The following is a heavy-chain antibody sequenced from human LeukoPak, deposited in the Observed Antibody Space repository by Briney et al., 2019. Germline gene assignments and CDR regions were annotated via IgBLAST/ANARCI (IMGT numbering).Heavy chain of an antibody. Sequence: SETLSLTCTVSGDSISSYYWNWIRQPPGKGLEWIGEINHSGSTNYNPSLKSRVTISVDTSKNQFSLKLSSVTAADTAVYYCARGRAVGATRGGQFDYWGQGTLVTVSS. CDR2: INHSGST. J-gene: IGHJ4*02. D-gene: IGHD1-26*01. CDR1: GDSISSYY. V-gene: IGHV4-34*01. CDR3: ARGRAVGATRGGQFDY.